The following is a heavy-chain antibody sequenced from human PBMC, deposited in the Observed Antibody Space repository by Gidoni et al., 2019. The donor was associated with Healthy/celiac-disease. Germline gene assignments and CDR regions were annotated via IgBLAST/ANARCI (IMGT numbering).Heavy chain of an antibody. CDR3: ANIVGATTRFGY. Sequence: EVQLVESGGGLVKPGGSLRLSCAASGFTFSSYSMNWVRQAPGKGLEWVSSISSSSSYIYYADSVKGRFTISRDNAKNSLYLQMNSLRAEDTAVYYCANIVGATTRFGYWGQGTLVTVSS. V-gene: IGHV3-21*01. CDR2: ISSSSSYI. J-gene: IGHJ4*02. D-gene: IGHD1-26*01. CDR1: GFTFSSYS.